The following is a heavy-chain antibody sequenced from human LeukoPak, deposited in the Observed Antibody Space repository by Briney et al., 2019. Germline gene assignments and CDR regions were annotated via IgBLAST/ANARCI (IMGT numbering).Heavy chain of an antibody. V-gene: IGHV1-69*13. CDR2: IIPIFGTA. CDR1: GGTFSSYA. CDR3: ARVEYYYDSSGLPPA. D-gene: IGHD3-22*01. J-gene: IGHJ4*02. Sequence: SVKVSCKASGGTFSSYAISWVRQAPGQGLEWMGVIIPIFGTANYAQKFQGRVTITADESTSTAYMELSSLRSEDTAVYYCARVEYYYDSSGLPPAWGQGTLVTVSS.